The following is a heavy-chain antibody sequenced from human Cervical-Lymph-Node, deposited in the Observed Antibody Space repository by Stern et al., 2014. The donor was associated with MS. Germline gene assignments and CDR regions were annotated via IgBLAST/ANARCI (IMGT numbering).Heavy chain of an antibody. CDR3: ARAGVCGGDCYSGSQGAFDI. D-gene: IGHD2-21*02. CDR2: IYYRGST. Sequence: VQLVQSGPGLVKPSETLSLTCTVSGGSVSSYHWSWTRQPPGKGLEWLGYIYYRGSTNYNPSLKSRVTIIVDTSKNQFSLKLNSVTAADTAVYYCARAGVCGGDCYSGSQGAFDIWGQGTMVTVSS. V-gene: IGHV4-59*02. CDR1: GGSVSSYH. J-gene: IGHJ3*02.